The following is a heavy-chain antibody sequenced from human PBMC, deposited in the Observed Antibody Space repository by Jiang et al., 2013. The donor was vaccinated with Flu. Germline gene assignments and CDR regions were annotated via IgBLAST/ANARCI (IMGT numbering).Heavy chain of an antibody. D-gene: IGHD3-10*01. Sequence: GAEVKKPGASVKVSCKASGYTFTSYGISWVRQAPGQGLEWMGWISAYNGNTNYAQKLQGRVTMTTDTSTSTAYMELRSLRSDDTAVYYCARIRITMVRGVFHAFDIWGQGTMVTVSS. CDR1: GYTFTSYG. CDR3: ARIRITMVRGVFHAFDI. J-gene: IGHJ3*02. CDR2: ISAYNGNT. V-gene: IGHV1-18*01.